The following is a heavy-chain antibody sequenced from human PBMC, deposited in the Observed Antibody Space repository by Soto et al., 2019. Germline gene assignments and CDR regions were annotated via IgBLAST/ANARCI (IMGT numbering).Heavy chain of an antibody. D-gene: IGHD4-4*01. Sequence: QVQLQESGPGLVKPSGTLSLTCAVSGDSISSAYWWTWVRQPPGKGLEWIGEIFHSGSTNYKPSLKSGVTISIGKSKNQFSLNLTSVAAADTAVYFCTRTTGSLTGNWLDPWGQGALVTVSS. CDR3: TRTTGSLTGNWLDP. J-gene: IGHJ5*02. V-gene: IGHV4-4*02. CDR1: GDSISSAYW. CDR2: IFHSGST.